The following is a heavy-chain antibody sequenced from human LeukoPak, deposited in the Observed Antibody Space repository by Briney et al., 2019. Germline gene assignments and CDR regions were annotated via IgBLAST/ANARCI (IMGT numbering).Heavy chain of an antibody. D-gene: IGHD3-10*01. J-gene: IGHJ6*02. CDR3: AKVPSSASGSGRHPFMDV. CDR2: ISSTGSDT. CDR1: GFTFTNYA. V-gene: IGHV3-23*01. Sequence: GGSLRLSCVASGFTFTNYAMSWIRQAPRKGLDWVSTISSTGSDTYYADSGQGRFTISRDNSENTLVLQMTNPRAAHTAIHSCAKVPSSASGSGRHPFMDVWGQGTAVAVSS.